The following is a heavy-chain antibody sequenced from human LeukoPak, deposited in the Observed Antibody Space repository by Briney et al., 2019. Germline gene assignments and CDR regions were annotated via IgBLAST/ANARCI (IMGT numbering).Heavy chain of an antibody. Sequence: GGSLRLSCAASGFTFSSYSMNWVRHAPGKGLEWVSSISSSSSYIYYADSVKGRFTISRDNAKNSLYLQMNSLRAEDTAVYYCARVNSSGPNWFDPWGQGTLVTVSS. CDR1: GFTFSSYS. CDR2: ISSSSSYI. J-gene: IGHJ5*02. CDR3: ARVNSSGPNWFDP. V-gene: IGHV3-21*01. D-gene: IGHD6-19*01.